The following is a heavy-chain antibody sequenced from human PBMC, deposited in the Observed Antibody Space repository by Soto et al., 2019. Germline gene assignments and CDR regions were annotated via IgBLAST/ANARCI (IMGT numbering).Heavy chain of an antibody. CDR2: INPSGGST. D-gene: IGHD6-19*01. CDR1: GYTFTSYY. V-gene: IGHV1-46*03. CDR3: AREIGVGAVAGPSRGFDY. J-gene: IGHJ4*02. Sequence: ASVKVSCKASGYTFTSYYMHWVRQAPGQGLEWMGIINPSGGSTSYAQKFRGRVTMTRDTSTSTVYMELSSLRSEDTAVYYCAREIGVGAVAGPSRGFDYWGQGTLVTVSS.